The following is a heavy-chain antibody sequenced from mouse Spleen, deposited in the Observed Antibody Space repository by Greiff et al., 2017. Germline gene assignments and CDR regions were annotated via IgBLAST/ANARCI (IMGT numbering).Heavy chain of an antibody. V-gene: IGHV1-69*01. Sequence: QVQLQQPGAELVMPGASVKLSCKASGYTFTSYRMHWVKQRPGQGLEWIGEIDPSDSYTNYNQKFKGKATLTVDKSSSTAYMQLSSLTSEDSAVYYCARKMGSLYYFGYWGQGTTLTVSS. J-gene: IGHJ2*01. CDR3: ARKMGSLYYFGY. CDR2: IDPSDSYT. D-gene: IGHD6-1*01. CDR1: GYTFTSYR.